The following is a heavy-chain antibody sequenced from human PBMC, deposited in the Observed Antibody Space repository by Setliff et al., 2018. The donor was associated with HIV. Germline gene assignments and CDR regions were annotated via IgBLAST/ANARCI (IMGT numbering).Heavy chain of an antibody. CDR3: ATDPGYSSTWYSESFQH. D-gene: IGHD6-13*01. V-gene: IGHV1-24*01. Sequence: ASVKVSCKISGYTLTELSIHWVRQAPGKGLEWMANFDPEDGETFYAQKLQGRLTMTEDTSTDTAYMELSSLRSDDTAMYYCATDPGYSSTWYSESFQHWCQGTVVTVSS. CDR1: GYTLTELS. J-gene: IGHJ1*01. CDR2: FDPEDGET.